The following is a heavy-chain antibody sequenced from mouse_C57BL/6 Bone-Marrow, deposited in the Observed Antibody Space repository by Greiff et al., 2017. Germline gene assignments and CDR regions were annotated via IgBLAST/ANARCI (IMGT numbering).Heavy chain of an antibody. CDR3: ARDRGNYGTLNDV. Sequence: EVKLMESGGGLVKPGGSLKLSCAASGFTFSDYGMHWVRQAPEKGLEWVAYISSGSSTIYYADTVKGRFTISRDNAKNTLFLQMTSLRSEDTAMYYCARDRGNYGTLNDVWGTGTTVTVSS. J-gene: IGHJ1*03. CDR1: GFTFSDYG. CDR2: ISSGSSTI. V-gene: IGHV5-17*01. D-gene: IGHD2-1*01.